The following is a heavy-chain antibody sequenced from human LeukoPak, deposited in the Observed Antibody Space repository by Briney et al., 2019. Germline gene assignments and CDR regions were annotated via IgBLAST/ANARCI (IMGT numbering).Heavy chain of an antibody. CDR3: ARDLAGVTGYTYGRGIDY. D-gene: IGHD5-18*01. J-gene: IGHJ4*02. CDR1: GFTFSSYW. CDR2: IKQDGSEK. Sequence: GGSLRLSCAASGFTFSSYWMSWVRQAPGKGLEWVANIKQDGSEKYYVDSVKGRFTISRDNAKKSLYLQMNSLRAEDTAVYYCARDLAGVTGYTYGRGIDYWGQGTLVTVSS. V-gene: IGHV3-7*01.